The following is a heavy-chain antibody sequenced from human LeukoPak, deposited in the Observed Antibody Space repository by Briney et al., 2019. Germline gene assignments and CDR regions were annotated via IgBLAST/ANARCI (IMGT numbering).Heavy chain of an antibody. CDR3: ARLISGGEDIVVVQDADDAFDI. Sequence: GQPLKISCKGSGYSFTSYWIGWVRQLPGKGLEWMGIIYPGDSDTRYSPSFQGQVTISADKPISTDYLQWSSLNASDTAMYYCARLISGGEDIVVVQDADDAFDIWGQGAMVTVSS. D-gene: IGHD2-2*01. CDR1: GYSFTSYW. V-gene: IGHV5-51*01. J-gene: IGHJ3*02. CDR2: IYPGDSDT.